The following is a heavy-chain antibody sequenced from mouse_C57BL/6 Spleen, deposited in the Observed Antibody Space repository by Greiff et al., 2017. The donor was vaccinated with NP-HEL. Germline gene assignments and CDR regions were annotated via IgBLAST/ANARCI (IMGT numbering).Heavy chain of an antibody. CDR3: ANYLFAY. Sequence: VQLQQSGAELVRPGASVQLSCKASGYTFTDYYINWVKQRPGQGLEWIARIYPGSGNTYYNEKFKGKATLTAEKSSSTAYMQLSSLTSEDSAVYFCANYLFAYWGQGTLVTVSA. V-gene: IGHV1-76*01. D-gene: IGHD5-5*01. CDR2: IYPGSGNT. J-gene: IGHJ3*01. CDR1: GYTFTDYY.